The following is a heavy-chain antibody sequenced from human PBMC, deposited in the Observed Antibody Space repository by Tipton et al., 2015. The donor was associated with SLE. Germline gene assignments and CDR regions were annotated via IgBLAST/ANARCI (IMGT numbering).Heavy chain of an antibody. V-gene: IGHV3-9*01. CDR3: ASGGEHYHDAFHM. D-gene: IGHD2-21*01. J-gene: IGHJ3*02. CDR2: ISWNSGSI. CDR1: GFTFDDYA. Sequence: SLRLSCAASGFTFDDYAMHWVRQAPGKGLEWVSGISWNSGSIGYADSVKGRFTISRDNTKNSLYLQMSSLRAEDTALYYCASGGEHYHDAFHMWGQGTMVTVSS.